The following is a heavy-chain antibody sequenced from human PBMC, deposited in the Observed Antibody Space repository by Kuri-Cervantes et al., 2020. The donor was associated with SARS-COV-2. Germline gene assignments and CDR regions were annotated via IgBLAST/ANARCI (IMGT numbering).Heavy chain of an antibody. D-gene: IGHD3-10*01. CDR2: ISSSSSYI. CDR3: ASTQGVTLLDYYYYYMDV. Sequence: GESLKISCAASGFTFSSNSMNWVRQAPGKGLEWVSSISSSSSYIYYADSVKGRFTISRDNAKNSLYLQMNSLRAEDTAVYYCASTQGVTLLDYYYYYMDVWGKGTTVTVSS. J-gene: IGHJ6*03. V-gene: IGHV3-21*01. CDR1: GFTFSSNS.